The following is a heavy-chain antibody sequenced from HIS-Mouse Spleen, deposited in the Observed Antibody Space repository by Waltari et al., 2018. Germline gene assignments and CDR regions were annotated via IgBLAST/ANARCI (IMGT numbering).Heavy chain of an antibody. CDR1: GFTFSSYA. J-gene: IGHJ3*02. V-gene: IGHV3-23*01. CDR3: AKVVEGAPDAFDI. CDR2: ISGSGGRT. Sequence: EVQLLESGGGLVQPGGSLRLSCAASGFTFSSYAMSWVRQAPGKGLEWVSAISGSGGRTYYADSVNGRLTISRDNSKNTLYLQMNSLRAEDTAVYYCAKVVEGAPDAFDIWGQGTMVTVSS. D-gene: IGHD1-26*01.